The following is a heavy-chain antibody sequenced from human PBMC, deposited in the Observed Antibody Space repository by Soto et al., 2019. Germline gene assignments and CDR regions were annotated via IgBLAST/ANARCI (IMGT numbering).Heavy chain of an antibody. V-gene: IGHV1-69*04. CDR2: IIPILGIA. CDR3: ARDRKERQGGVNGFDP. Sequence: QVQLVQSGAEVKKPGSSVKVSCKASGGTFSSYPISWVRQAPGQGLEWMGRIIPILGIANCAQKFQGRVTITADKTTSTAYRELRSLRSEDTGVYYCARDRKERQGGVNGFDPWGQGTLVTVSS. CDR1: GGTFSSYP. D-gene: IGHD3-16*01. J-gene: IGHJ5*02.